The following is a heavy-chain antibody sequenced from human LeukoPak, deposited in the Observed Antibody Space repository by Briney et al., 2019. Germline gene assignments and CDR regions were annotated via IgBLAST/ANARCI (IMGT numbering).Heavy chain of an antibody. CDR1: GGSISSSDYY. CDR2: LYYGGST. Sequence: PSETLSLTCTVSGGSISSSDYYWGWIRQPPGKGLEWIGRLYYGGSTYYNPSLKSRVTVSVDTSKNQFSLKRNSVTAADTAVYYCARHSSAWYIDNWGQGTLVTVSS. J-gene: IGHJ4*02. D-gene: IGHD6-19*01. CDR3: ARHSSAWYIDN. V-gene: IGHV4-39*01.